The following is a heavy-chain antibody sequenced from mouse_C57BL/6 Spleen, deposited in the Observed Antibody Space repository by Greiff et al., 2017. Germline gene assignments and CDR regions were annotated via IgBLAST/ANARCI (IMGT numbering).Heavy chain of an antibody. D-gene: IGHD2-12*01. CDR1: GYTFTSYW. V-gene: IGHV1-64*01. CDR2: IHPNSGST. CDR3: ARSYDWYFDV. J-gene: IGHJ1*03. Sequence: QVQLQQPGAELVKPGASVKLSCKASGYTFTSYWMHWVKQRPGQGLEWIGMIHPNSGSTNYNEKFKSKATLTVDKSSSTAYVQLSSLTSEDSAVYYCARSYDWYFDVWGTGTTVTVSS.